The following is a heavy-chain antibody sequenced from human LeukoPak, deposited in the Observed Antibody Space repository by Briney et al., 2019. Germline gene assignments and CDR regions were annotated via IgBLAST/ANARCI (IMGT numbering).Heavy chain of an antibody. J-gene: IGHJ4*02. CDR1: GFTFSSYW. V-gene: IGHV3-74*01. CDR2: INSDGSST. Sequence: GGSLRLSCAASGFTFSSYWMHWVRQAPGKGLVWVSRINSDGSSTSYADSVKGRFTISRDNSKNTLYLQMNSLRAKDTAVYYCAKWAYGDYDYWGQGTLVTVSS. D-gene: IGHD4-17*01. CDR3: AKWAYGDYDY.